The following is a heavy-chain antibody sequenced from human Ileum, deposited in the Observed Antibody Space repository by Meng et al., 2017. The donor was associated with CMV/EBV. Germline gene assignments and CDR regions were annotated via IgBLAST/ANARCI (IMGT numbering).Heavy chain of an antibody. Sequence: KVSCNASGYTFTSYHINWVRQATGQGLEWMGRMNPNSGDTDYAQKFQGRVTITRDTSITTAYMELSRLTSEDTAVYYCARGWGTTWPWGQGTLAPSPQ. V-gene: IGHV1-8*03. D-gene: IGHD3-16*01. CDR2: MNPNSGDT. CDR1: GYTFTSYH. J-gene: IGHJ5*02. CDR3: ARGWGTTWP.